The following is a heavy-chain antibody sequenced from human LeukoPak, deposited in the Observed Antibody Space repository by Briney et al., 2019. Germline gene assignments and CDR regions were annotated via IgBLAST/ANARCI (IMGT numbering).Heavy chain of an antibody. CDR2: IYTSGST. D-gene: IGHD4-17*01. Sequence: PSETLSLTCTVSGGSISSGSYYWSWIRQPAGKGLEWIGRIYTSGSTNYNPSLKSRVTISVDTSKNQFSLKLSSVTAADTAVYYCARMEMTTVTRPDYYYYYMDVWGKGTTVTVSS. CDR3: ARMEMTTVTRPDYYYYYMDV. CDR1: GGSISSGSYY. V-gene: IGHV4-61*02. J-gene: IGHJ6*03.